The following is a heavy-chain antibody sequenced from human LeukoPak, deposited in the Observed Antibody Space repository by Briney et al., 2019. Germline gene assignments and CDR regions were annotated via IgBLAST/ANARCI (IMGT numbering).Heavy chain of an antibody. CDR1: GGTFSSYA. D-gene: IGHD3-22*01. V-gene: IGHV1-69*05. CDR3: ATQTYYYDSSGYYSFDY. Sequence: PVKVSCKASGGTFSSYAISWVRQAPGQGLEWMGGIIPIFGTANYAQKFQGRVTITTDESTSTAYMELSSLRSEDTAVYYCATQTYYYDSSGYYSFDYWGQGTLVTVSS. CDR2: IIPIFGTA. J-gene: IGHJ4*02.